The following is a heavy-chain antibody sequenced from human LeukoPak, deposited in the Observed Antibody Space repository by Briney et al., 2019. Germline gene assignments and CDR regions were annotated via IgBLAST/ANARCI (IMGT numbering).Heavy chain of an antibody. CDR2: ISYDGSNK. D-gene: IGHD6-19*01. Sequence: GGSLRLSCAASGFTFSSYAMHWVRQAPGKGLEWVAVISYDGSNKYYADSVKGRFTISRDNSKNTLYLQMNSLRAEDTAVYYCARLGIAVAGQFDYWGQGTLVTVYS. CDR1: GFTFSSYA. J-gene: IGHJ4*02. V-gene: IGHV3-30*04. CDR3: ARLGIAVAGQFDY.